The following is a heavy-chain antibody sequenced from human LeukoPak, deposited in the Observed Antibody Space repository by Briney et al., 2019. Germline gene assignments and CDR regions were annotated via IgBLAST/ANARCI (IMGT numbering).Heavy chain of an antibody. Sequence: ASVKVSCKASGYTFTSYGISWVRQAPGQGLEWLGWISAYNGNTNYAQKLQGRVTMTTDTSTSTAYMELRSLRSDDTAVYYCARDRGSLPYYYYYYYMDVWGKGTTVTVSS. J-gene: IGHJ6*03. CDR3: ARDRGSLPYYYYYYYMDV. D-gene: IGHD5-24*01. V-gene: IGHV1-18*01. CDR2: ISAYNGNT. CDR1: GYTFTSYG.